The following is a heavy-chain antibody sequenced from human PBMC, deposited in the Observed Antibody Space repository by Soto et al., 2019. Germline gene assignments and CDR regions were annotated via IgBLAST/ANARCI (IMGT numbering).Heavy chain of an antibody. J-gene: IGHJ4*02. D-gene: IGHD3-9*01. CDR2: ISGSGGST. CDR3: AKFKAPSYYDILTGYYPDY. CDR1: EFTFSSYA. V-gene: IGHV3-23*01. Sequence: GGSLRLSCAASEFTFSSYAMSWVRQAPGKGLEWVSAISGSGGSTYYADSVKGRFTISRDNSKNTLYLQMNSLRAEDTAVYCCAKFKAPSYYDILTGYYPDYWGQGTLVTVSS.